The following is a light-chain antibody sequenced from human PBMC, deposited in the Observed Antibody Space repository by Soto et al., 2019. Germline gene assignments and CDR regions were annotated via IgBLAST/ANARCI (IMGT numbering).Light chain of an antibody. CDR1: QNISTW. CDR3: QQYNNYFWA. Sequence: DIQRTQAPSTVTASVGDRDTITCLASQNISTWLAWYQQKPGKAPKLLILRASSLDSGVPSRFSGSGSGTEFTLTISSLQPDDLATYYCQQYNNYFWAFGQGTKVAIK. V-gene: IGKV1-5*03. J-gene: IGKJ1*01. CDR2: RAS.